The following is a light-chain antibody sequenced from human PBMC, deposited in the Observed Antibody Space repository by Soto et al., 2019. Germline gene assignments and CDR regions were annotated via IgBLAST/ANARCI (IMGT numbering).Light chain of an antibody. Sequence: QSVLTQPPSASGTPGQTVTISCSGSSSNIETNTVTWYQQLPGTAPKLLIYSDDQRPSGVPDRFSGSKSGTSASLAISGLQSEDEADYYCSAWDYSLHGGGLFGGGTMLTVL. CDR1: SSNIETNT. J-gene: IGLJ3*02. CDR3: SAWDYSLHGGGL. CDR2: SDD. V-gene: IGLV1-44*01.